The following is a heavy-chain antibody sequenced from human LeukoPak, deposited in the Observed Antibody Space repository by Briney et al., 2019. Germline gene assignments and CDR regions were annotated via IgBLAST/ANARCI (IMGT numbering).Heavy chain of an antibody. D-gene: IGHD3/OR15-3a*01. CDR1: GFTFDDYA. Sequence: GGSLRLSCATSGFTFDDYAMHWVRQAPGKGLEWVSGISWNSGKIDYADSVKGRFTISRDNAKNSLYQQMNSVRDEDMAFYYCTKGDWFDNWGQGTRVTVSS. J-gene: IGHJ4*02. CDR3: TKGDWFDN. V-gene: IGHV3-9*03. CDR2: ISWNSGKI.